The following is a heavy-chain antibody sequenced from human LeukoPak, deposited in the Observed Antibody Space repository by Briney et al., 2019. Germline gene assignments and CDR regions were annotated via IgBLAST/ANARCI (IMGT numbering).Heavy chain of an antibody. D-gene: IGHD2-2*02. CDR2: ISSSRSYI. V-gene: IGHV3-21*01. CDR3: ARDGFCSSTSCYTFDY. Sequence: GGSLRLSCAASGFTFSSYSMNWVRQAPGKGLEWVSSISSSRSYIYYADSVKGRFTIPRDNAKNSLYLQMNSLRAEDTAVYYCARDGFCSSTSCYTFDYWGQGTLVTVSS. CDR1: GFTFSSYS. J-gene: IGHJ4*02.